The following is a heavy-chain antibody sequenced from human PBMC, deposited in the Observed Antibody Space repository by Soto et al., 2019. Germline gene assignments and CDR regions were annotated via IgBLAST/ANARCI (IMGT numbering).Heavy chain of an antibody. CDR1: GGSIGNSY. CDR2: IYYSGSS. D-gene: IGHD6-13*01. Sequence: QVQLQESGPGLVKPSETLSLTCTVSGGSIGNSYWSWIRQSPGKGLEWLGYIYYSGSSNYNPSLNSRXXLXVXQSKNQFSLKLSSVTAADTAVYYGARHSRSWPIFDYWGQGTLVIVSS. J-gene: IGHJ4*02. CDR3: ARHSRSWPIFDY. V-gene: IGHV4-59*08.